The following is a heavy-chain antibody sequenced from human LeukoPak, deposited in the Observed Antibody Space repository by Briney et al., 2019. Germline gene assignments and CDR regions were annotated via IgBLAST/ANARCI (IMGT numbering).Heavy chain of an antibody. CDR2: ISSSNYI. Sequence: PGGSLRLSCAASGVTFSSSTMNWVRQAPGKGLEWVSSISSSNYIYYADSVKGRFSISRDNARNSLYLQMNSLRAEDTAVYYCANSSSSRGVVNWFGPWGQGTLVTVSS. CDR1: GVTFSSST. V-gene: IGHV3-21*01. D-gene: IGHD6-6*01. J-gene: IGHJ5*02. CDR3: ANSSSSRGVVNWFGP.